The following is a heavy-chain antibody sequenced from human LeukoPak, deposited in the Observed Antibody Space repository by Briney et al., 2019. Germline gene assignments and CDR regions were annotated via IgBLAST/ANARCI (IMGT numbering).Heavy chain of an antibody. Sequence: GGSLTLSCAASGFTLSSYSLNWVRQAPGKGLVWVSHINGDGGSTGYADSVKGRFTISRDNAKNTLYLHMNSLRAEDTAVYYCASDQVGATRMDYWGQGTVVTVSS. CDR3: ASDQVGATRMDY. CDR2: INGDGGST. V-gene: IGHV3-74*01. D-gene: IGHD1-26*01. J-gene: IGHJ4*02. CDR1: GFTLSSYS.